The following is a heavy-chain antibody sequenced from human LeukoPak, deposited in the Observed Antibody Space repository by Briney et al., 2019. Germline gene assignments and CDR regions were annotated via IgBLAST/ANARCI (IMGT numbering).Heavy chain of an antibody. CDR2: ISAYNGNT. J-gene: IGHJ5*02. D-gene: IGHD6-13*01. CDR1: GYTFTSYG. Sequence: ASVKVSCKASGYTFTSYGISWVRQAPGQGLEWMGWISAYNGNTNYAQKLQGRVTMTADTSTSTAYMELRSLRSDDTAVYYCARQQLVHSWFDPWGQGTLVTVSS. V-gene: IGHV1-18*01. CDR3: ARQQLVHSWFDP.